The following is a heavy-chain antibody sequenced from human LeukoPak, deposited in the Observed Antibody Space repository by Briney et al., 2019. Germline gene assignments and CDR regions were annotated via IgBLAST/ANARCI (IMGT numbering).Heavy chain of an antibody. V-gene: IGHV3-74*01. CDR3: AKASTIFRFDY. J-gene: IGHJ4*02. CDR2: IASDGSST. Sequence: QPGGSLRLSCAASGFTFSSYWMNWVRQAPGKGLVWVSRIASDGSSTTYADSVKGRFSISRDNAKNTLYLQMNSLRAEDTAIYYCAKASTIFRFDYWGQGTLVTVSS. D-gene: IGHD3-3*01. CDR1: GFTFSSYW.